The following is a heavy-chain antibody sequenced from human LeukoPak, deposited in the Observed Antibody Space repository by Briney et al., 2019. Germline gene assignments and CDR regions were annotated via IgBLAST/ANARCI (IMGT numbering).Heavy chain of an antibody. Sequence: GGSLRLSCAASGFTFSSYDMHWVRQSTGKGLEWVSAIGTAGDTYYPGSVKGRFTISRENAKNSLYLQMNSLKAEDAAVYYCARNFYDSSTNYHYFDYWGQGTLVTVSS. CDR2: IGTAGDT. V-gene: IGHV3-13*01. CDR3: ARNFYDSSTNYHYFDY. D-gene: IGHD3-22*01. J-gene: IGHJ4*02. CDR1: GFTFSSYD.